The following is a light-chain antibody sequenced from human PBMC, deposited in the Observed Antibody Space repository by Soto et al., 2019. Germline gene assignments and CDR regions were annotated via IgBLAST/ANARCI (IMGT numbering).Light chain of an antibody. Sequence: ALQLTQSPSSLSASVGDRVTITCRASQDVRGALAWYQQKPGKAPKILIYDVSVLESGVPTRFSSSGSGTEFTLTITSLQPVDFAAYYCQQFNSYPITFGQGTRLEIK. V-gene: IGKV1-13*02. CDR2: DVS. CDR3: QQFNSYPIT. CDR1: QDVRGA. J-gene: IGKJ5*01.